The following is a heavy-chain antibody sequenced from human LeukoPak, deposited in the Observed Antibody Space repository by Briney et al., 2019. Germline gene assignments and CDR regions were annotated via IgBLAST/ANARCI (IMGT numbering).Heavy chain of an antibody. CDR1: GFTFSSYS. CDR2: ISSSSSYI. Sequence: GGSLRLSCAASGFTFSSYSMNWVRQTPGTGLGWVSSISSSSSYIYYADSVKGRFTISRDDAKKSLYLQMNSLIAEDTAVYYCARERASSSWTLFGYWGQGTLVTVSS. V-gene: IGHV3-21*01. D-gene: IGHD6-13*01. J-gene: IGHJ4*02. CDR3: ARERASSSWTLFGY.